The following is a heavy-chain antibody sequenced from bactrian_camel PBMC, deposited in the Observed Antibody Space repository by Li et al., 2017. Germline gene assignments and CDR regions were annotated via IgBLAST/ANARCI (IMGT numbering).Heavy chain of an antibody. CDR1: FNINSRSC. V-gene: IGHV3S40*01. Sequence: VQLVESGGGSVQAGGSLNLSCVANFNINSRSCMGWFRQAPGKEREGVAVIDSRSGGTLYADSVKGRFTISRDKAANMVYLQMNSLKPEDTAMYYCAAGRTSSLIPVRYSIWGQGTQVTVS. J-gene: IGHJ4*01. CDR2: IDSRSGGT. CDR3: AAGRTSSLIPVRYSI. D-gene: IGHD4*01.